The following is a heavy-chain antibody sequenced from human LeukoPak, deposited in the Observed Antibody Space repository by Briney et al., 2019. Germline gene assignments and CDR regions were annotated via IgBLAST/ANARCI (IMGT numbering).Heavy chain of an antibody. CDR1: GYTFTGYY. J-gene: IGHJ4*02. CDR3: ARAAAAGTDFDFDY. D-gene: IGHD6-13*01. CDR2: INPNSGGT. V-gene: IGHV1-2*02. Sequence: ASVKVSCKASGYTFTGYYMHWVRQAPGQGLEWMGWINPNSGGTNYAQKFQGRVTMTRDTYISTAYMELSRLRSDDTAVYYCARAAAAGTDFDFDYWGQGTLVTVSS.